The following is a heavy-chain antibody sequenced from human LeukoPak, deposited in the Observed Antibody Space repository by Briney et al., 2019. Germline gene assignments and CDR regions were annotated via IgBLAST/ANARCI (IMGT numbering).Heavy chain of an antibody. V-gene: IGHV3-48*03. D-gene: IGHD6-19*01. CDR1: GFTFSSYE. Sequence: YPGGSLRLSCAASGFTFSSYEMNWVRQAPGKGLEWVSYISSSGSTIYYADSVKGRFTISRDNAKNTLYLQMNSLRADDTAVYYCARDLKMGYSSGRYSWGTGSSNDYWGQGTLVTVSS. CDR2: ISSSGSTI. J-gene: IGHJ4*02. CDR3: ARDLKMGYSSGRYSWGTGSSNDY.